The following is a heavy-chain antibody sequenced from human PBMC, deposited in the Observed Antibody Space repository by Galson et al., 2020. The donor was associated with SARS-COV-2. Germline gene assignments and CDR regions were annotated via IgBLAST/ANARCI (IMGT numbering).Heavy chain of an antibody. Sequence: LSLTCAASGFTFSSYAMSWVRQAPGKGLEWVSAISGSGGSTYYADSVKGRFTISRDNSKNTLYLQMNSLRAEDTAVYYCAKDPTRPGSGWYFPYFDYWGQGTLVTVSS. V-gene: IGHV3-23*01. CDR1: GFTFSSYA. J-gene: IGHJ4*02. CDR3: AKDPTRPGSGWYFPYFDY. CDR2: ISGSGGST. D-gene: IGHD6-19*01.